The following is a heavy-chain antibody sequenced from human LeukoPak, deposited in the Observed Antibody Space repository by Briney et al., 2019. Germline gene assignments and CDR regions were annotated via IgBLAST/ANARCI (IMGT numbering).Heavy chain of an antibody. J-gene: IGHJ4*02. Sequence: GGSLRLSCAASGFTFSSYAMSWVRQAPGKGLEWASAISGSGGSTYYADSVKGRFTISRDNSKNTLYLQMNSLRAEDTAVYYCAKEGCSSTSCYGGVYFDYWGRGTLVTVSS. D-gene: IGHD2-2*01. CDR1: GFTFSSYA. CDR2: ISGSGGST. CDR3: AKEGCSSTSCYGGVYFDY. V-gene: IGHV3-23*01.